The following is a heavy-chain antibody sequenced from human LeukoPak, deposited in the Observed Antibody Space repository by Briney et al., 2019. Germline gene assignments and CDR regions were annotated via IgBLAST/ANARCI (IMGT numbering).Heavy chain of an antibody. Sequence: LVDSEAGVAPPGRSLTLSCAASGFTFSSFGMHWVRQAPGKGLQWVAVIWYDARNKDDADSVKCRFTISRDNSKNTLYLQMNSLRDDDTAVYYCVRGVGVSRFNYFDPWGQGTLVIVSS. CDR3: VRGVGVSRFNYFDP. J-gene: IGHJ5*02. CDR1: GFTFSSFG. V-gene: IGHV3-33*01. CDR2: IWYDARNK. D-gene: IGHD6-13*01.